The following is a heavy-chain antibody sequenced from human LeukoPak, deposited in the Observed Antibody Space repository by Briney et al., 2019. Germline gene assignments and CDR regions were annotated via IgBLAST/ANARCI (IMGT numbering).Heavy chain of an antibody. J-gene: IGHJ4*02. D-gene: IGHD2-15*01. CDR1: GFTFSSYA. CDR2: ISYDGSDK. Sequence: GGSLRLSCAASGFTFSSYAMTWVRQAPGKGLEWVAVISYDGSDKYYADSLKGRVTISRDNSKNTLYLQMNSLRAEDTAVYYCVKSPLNLGYCSGGSCHYFDYWGQGTLVTVSS. CDR3: VKSPLNLGYCSGGSCHYFDY. V-gene: IGHV3-30*18.